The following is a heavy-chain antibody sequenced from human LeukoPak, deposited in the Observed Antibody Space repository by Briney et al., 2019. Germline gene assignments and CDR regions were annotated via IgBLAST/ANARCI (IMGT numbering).Heavy chain of an antibody. D-gene: IGHD3-10*01. V-gene: IGHV3-30*04. CDR2: ISYDGSNK. Sequence: PGGSLRLSCSASGFTFSNYAMHWVRQAPGKGPEWVAFISYDGSNKYYADSVEGRFTISRDSAWNTLYLQMNSLRAEDTAVYYCARGSGVSGTYGSYFQHWGQGTPVNVSP. CDR3: ARGSGVSGTYGSYFQH. J-gene: IGHJ1*01. CDR1: GFTFSNYA.